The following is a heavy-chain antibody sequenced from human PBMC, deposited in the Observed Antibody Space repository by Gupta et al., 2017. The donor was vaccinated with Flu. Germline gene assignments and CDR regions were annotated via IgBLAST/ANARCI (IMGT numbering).Heavy chain of an antibody. CDR3: ARDCGGDCYHYYYYYGMDV. CDR2: ISSSSSYI. J-gene: IGHJ6*02. V-gene: IGHV3-21*01. CDR1: GFTFSSYR. D-gene: IGHD2-21*02. Sequence: EVQLVESGGGLVKPGGSLRLSCAASGFTFSSYRMNWVRQAPGKGLEWVSSISSSSSYIYYADSVKGRFTISRDNAKNSLYLQMNSLRAEDTAVYYCARDCGGDCYHYYYYYGMDVWGQGTTVTVAS.